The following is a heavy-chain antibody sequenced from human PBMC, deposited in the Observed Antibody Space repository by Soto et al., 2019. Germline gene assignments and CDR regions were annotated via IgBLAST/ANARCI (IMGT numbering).Heavy chain of an antibody. D-gene: IGHD6-13*01. CDR1: GYTFTSYG. CDR3: ARDGYSSSWYDPEDWFDP. V-gene: IGHV1-18*04. J-gene: IGHJ5*02. CDR2: ISAYNGNT. Sequence: QVQLVQSGAEVKKPGASVKVSCKASGYTFTSYGISWVRQAPGQGLEWMGWISAYNGNTNYAQKLQGRVTMTTDTSTSTAYIELRSLRSDDTAVYYCARDGYSSSWYDPEDWFDPWGQGTLVTVSS.